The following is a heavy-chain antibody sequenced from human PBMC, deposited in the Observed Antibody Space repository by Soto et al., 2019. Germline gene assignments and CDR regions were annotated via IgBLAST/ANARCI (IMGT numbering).Heavy chain of an antibody. D-gene: IGHD3-3*01. Sequence: QVQLVQSGAEVKKPGASVKVSCKASGYTFTSYDINWVRQATGQGREWMGWMNPNSGNTGYAQKFQGRVTMTRNTSISNAYMERSGLRSEDTAVYYCGGGPARYDFWIRAGGMDVWGQGTTVTVSS. CDR2: MNPNSGNT. J-gene: IGHJ6*02. CDR3: GGGPARYDFWIRAGGMDV. V-gene: IGHV1-8*01. CDR1: GYTFTSYD.